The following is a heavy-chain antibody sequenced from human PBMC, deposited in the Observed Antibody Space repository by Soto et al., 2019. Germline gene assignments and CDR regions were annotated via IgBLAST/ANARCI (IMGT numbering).Heavy chain of an antibody. J-gene: IGHJ4*02. CDR2: IGGSGGST. CDR3: AKDSVYADSYVEY. Sequence: EVQLLESGGGLVQPGGSLRLSCAASGFIFSTYAMSWVRQAPGKGLEWVSAIGGSGGSTYYADSVKGRFTISRDNSKNTLYLQMNSLRAEDSAVYFCAKDSVYADSYVEYWGQGTLVTVSS. V-gene: IGHV3-23*01. D-gene: IGHD4-17*01. CDR1: GFIFSTYA.